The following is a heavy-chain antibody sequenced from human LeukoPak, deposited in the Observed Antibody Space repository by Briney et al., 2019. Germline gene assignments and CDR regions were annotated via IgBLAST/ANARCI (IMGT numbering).Heavy chain of an antibody. CDR3: AMDGFLGPVTAYLDY. Sequence: PGGSLRLSCAASGFTFSSYAMHWVRQAPGKGLVWVSRVNSDGSSTSYADSVKGRFTISRDNARNTLYLQMNSLRAEGTAVYYGAMDGFLGPVTAYLDYWAQGTRVTVSS. CDR1: GFTFSSYA. D-gene: IGHD1-26*01. CDR2: VNSDGSST. J-gene: IGHJ4*02. V-gene: IGHV3-74*01.